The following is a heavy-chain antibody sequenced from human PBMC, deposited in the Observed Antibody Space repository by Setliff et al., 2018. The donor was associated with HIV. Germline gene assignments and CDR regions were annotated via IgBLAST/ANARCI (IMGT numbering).Heavy chain of an antibody. CDR1: GGSISSYY. V-gene: IGHV4-59*01. CDR3: ARRRFMITFGGVIGRNAFDI. D-gene: IGHD3-16*02. J-gene: IGHJ3*02. CDR2: IYYSGST. Sequence: SETLSLTCTVSGGSISSYYWSWIRQPPGKGLEWIGYIYYSGSTNYNPSLKSRVTIPVDTSKNQFSLKLSSVTAADTAVYYCARRRFMITFGGVIGRNAFDIWGQGTMVTVSS.